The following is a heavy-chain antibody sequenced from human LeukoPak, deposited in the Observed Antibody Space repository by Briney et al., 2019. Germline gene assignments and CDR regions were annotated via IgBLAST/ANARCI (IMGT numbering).Heavy chain of an antibody. Sequence: GGSLRLSCAASGFTFSSYAMSWVRQAPGKGLEWVSLISGDGGSTYYADSVKGRFTISRDNSKNSLYLQMNSLRTEDTASYYCAKTRASWGVDYWGQGTLVTVSS. D-gene: IGHD1-26*01. V-gene: IGHV3-43*02. CDR1: GFTFSSYA. J-gene: IGHJ4*02. CDR2: ISGDGGST. CDR3: AKTRASWGVDY.